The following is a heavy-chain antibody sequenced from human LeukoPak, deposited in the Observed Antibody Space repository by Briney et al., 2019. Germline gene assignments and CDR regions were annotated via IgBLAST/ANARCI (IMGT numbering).Heavy chain of an antibody. Sequence: GGSLRLSCSASGFTFSNYAMHWVRQAPGKGLEYVSAITANGGSIYYADSVKGRFTISRDNSKNTLYLQMSSLRAEDTAVYYCVKATGKNYYYGMDVWGQGITVTVSS. D-gene: IGHD1-14*01. CDR1: GFTFSNYA. CDR3: VKATGKNYYYGMDV. J-gene: IGHJ6*02. V-gene: IGHV3-64D*09. CDR2: ITANGGSI.